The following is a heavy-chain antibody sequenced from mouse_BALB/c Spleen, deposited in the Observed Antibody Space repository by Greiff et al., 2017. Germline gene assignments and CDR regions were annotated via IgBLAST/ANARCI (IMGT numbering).Heavy chain of an antibody. CDR1: GFTFSSFG. D-gene: IGHD2-3*01. V-gene: IGHV5-17*02. CDR2: ISSGSSTI. CDR3: ARSKIYDDYYVWYFDV. Sequence: EVNLVESGGGLVQPGGSRKLSCAASGFTFSSFGMHWVRQSPEKGLEWVAYISSGSSTIYYADTVKGRFTISIDNPKNTLFLQMTSLRSEDTAMYYCARSKIYDDYYVWYFDVWGAGTTVTVSS. J-gene: IGHJ1*01.